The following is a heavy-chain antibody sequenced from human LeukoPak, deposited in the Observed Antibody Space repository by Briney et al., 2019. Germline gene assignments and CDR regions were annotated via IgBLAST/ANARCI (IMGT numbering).Heavy chain of an antibody. CDR2: IYTSGST. V-gene: IGHV4-4*07. CDR1: GGSISSYY. Sequence: SETLSLTCTVSGGSISSYYWSWIRQPAGKGLEWIGRIYTSGSTNYNPSLKSRVTMSVDTSKNQFSLKLRSVTAADTAVYYCARVGVSGIAPRTWFDPWGQGTLVTVSA. CDR3: ARVGVSGIAPRTWFDP. D-gene: IGHD1-20*01. J-gene: IGHJ5*02.